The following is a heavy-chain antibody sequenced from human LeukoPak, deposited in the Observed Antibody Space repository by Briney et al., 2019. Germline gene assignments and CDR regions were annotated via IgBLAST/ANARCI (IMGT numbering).Heavy chain of an antibody. CDR1: GFTVSSNY. CDR3: ARGASSGYRIDY. V-gene: IGHV3-53*01. CDR2: IYRGGDT. D-gene: IGHD5-18*01. Sequence: GGSLRLSCAASGFTVSSNYLNWVRQAPGKGLEWVSVIYRGGDTYYADSVKGRFTISRDSSGNTLYLQMNSLRAEDTAVYYCARGASSGYRIDYWGQGTLVTVSS. J-gene: IGHJ4*02.